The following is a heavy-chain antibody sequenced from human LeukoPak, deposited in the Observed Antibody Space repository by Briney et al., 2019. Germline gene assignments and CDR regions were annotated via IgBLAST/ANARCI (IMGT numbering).Heavy chain of an antibody. CDR2: MNPNSGNT. J-gene: IGHJ4*02. CDR3: AVVTTVNLQWRDY. CDR1: GYTFTSYD. D-gene: IGHD4-17*01. Sequence: ASVKVSCMASGYTFTSYDINWVRQAPGQGLEWMGWMNPNSGNTGYAQEFQGRVTMTRNTSISTAYMELSSLRSEDTAVYYCAVVTTVNLQWRDYWGQGTLVTVSS. V-gene: IGHV1-8*01.